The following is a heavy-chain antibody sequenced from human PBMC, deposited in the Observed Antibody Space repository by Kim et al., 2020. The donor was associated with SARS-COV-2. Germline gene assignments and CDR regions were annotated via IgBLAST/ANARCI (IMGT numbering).Heavy chain of an antibody. CDR3: ATLDSSGYYKEYYFDY. D-gene: IGHD3-22*01. Sequence: ASVKVSCKVSGYTLTELSMHWVRQAPGKGLEWMGGFDPEDGETIYAQKFQGRVTMTEDTSTDTAYMDLSSLRSEDTAVYYCATLDSSGYYKEYYFDYWGQGTLVTLSS. V-gene: IGHV1-24*01. CDR1: GYTLTELS. CDR2: FDPEDGET. J-gene: IGHJ4*02.